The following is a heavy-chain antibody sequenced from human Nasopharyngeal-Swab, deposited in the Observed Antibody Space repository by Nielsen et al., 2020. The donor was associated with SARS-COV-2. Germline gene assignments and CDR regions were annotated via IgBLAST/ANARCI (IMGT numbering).Heavy chain of an antibody. CDR2: INTYNGDT. D-gene: IGHD2-8*01. V-gene: IGHV1-18*01. Sequence: ASVKVSCKTSGYIFTSYGINWVRQAPGQGLEWMGWINTYNGDTNYAEKPQGRVTMTTDTSTSTAYMELRSLRSDDTAIYYCARDYVTLVYSTPTPDSWGQGTLVTVSS. J-gene: IGHJ4*02. CDR1: GYIFTSYG. CDR3: ARDYVTLVYSTPTPDS.